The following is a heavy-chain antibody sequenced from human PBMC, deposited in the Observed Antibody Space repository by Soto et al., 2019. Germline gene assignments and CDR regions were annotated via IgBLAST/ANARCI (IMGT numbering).Heavy chain of an antibody. J-gene: IGHJ3*02. V-gene: IGHV3-64*01. CDR3: ARVSGGSITIFGVVMDAFDI. Sequence: GGSLRLSCAASGFTFSSYAMHWVRQAPGKGLEYVSAISSNGGSTYYANSVKGRFTISRDNSKNTLYLQMGSLRAEDMAVYYCARVSGGSITIFGVVMDAFDIWGQGTMVTVSS. CDR2: ISSNGGST. D-gene: IGHD3-3*01. CDR1: GFTFSSYA.